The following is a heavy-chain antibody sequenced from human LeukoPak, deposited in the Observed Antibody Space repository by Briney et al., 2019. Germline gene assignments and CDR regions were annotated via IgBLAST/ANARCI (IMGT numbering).Heavy chain of an antibody. CDR3: ARDRDSLRYFDWFGSFLGY. J-gene: IGHJ4*02. Sequence: GGSLRLSCAASGFTFSSYAMHWVRQAPGKGLEWVAVISYDGSNKYYADSVKGRFTISRDNSKNTLYLQMNSLRAEDTAVYYCARDRDSLRYFDWFGSFLGYWGQGTLVTVSS. V-gene: IGHV3-30-3*01. D-gene: IGHD3-9*01. CDR1: GFTFSSYA. CDR2: ISYDGSNK.